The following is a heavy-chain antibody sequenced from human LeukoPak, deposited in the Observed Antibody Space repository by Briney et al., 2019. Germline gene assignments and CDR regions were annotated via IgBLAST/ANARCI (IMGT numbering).Heavy chain of an antibody. Sequence: GGSLRLSCVTSGFTLRRYSMRWVRQAPGKGLECLSSIYFTGNYISYADSVKGRFTISRDNAKNSLYLQMNSLRAEDTAVYYCAREFNTVGNFDYWGQGTLVTVSS. CDR2: IYFTGNYI. CDR1: GFTLRRYS. CDR3: AREFNTVGNFDY. D-gene: IGHD3-10*01. V-gene: IGHV3-21*01. J-gene: IGHJ4*02.